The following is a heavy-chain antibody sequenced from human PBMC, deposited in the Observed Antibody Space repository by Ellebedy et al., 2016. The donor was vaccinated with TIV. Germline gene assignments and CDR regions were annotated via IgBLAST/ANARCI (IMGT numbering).Heavy chain of an antibody. V-gene: IGHV3-23*01. Sequence: PGGSLRLSCAASGFTFSSYAMNWVRQAPGKGLEWVSTIIGSGSSTYYADSVKGRFTISRDNSKNTLYLQMNSLRADDTAVYYCAKMRVGGYYYGMDVWGQGTTVTVSS. CDR2: IIGSGSST. J-gene: IGHJ6*02. D-gene: IGHD1-26*01. CDR1: GFTFSSYA. CDR3: AKMRVGGYYYGMDV.